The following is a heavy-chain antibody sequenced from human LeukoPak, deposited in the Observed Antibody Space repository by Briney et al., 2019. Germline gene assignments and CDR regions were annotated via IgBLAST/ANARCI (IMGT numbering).Heavy chain of an antibody. D-gene: IGHD6-13*01. Sequence: GGSLRLSCAASGFTFSNARMSWVRQAPGKGLEWVGRIKSKTDGGTTDYAAPVKGRFTISRDDSKNTLYLQMNSLKTEDTAVYYCTTGKDVWYSSSWGLDYWGQGTLVTVSS. V-gene: IGHV3-15*01. CDR1: GFTFSNAR. J-gene: IGHJ4*02. CDR2: IKSKTDGGTT. CDR3: TTGKDVWYSSSWGLDY.